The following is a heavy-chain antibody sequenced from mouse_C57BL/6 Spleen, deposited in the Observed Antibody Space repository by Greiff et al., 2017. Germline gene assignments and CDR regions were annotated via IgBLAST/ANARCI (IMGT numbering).Heavy chain of an antibody. Sequence: QVQLQQSGAELVKPGASVTISCKASGYAFSSYWMNWVKQRPGKGLEWIGQLFPGDGDTNYNGKFKGKATLTADKSSSTAYMQLSSLTSEDSAVYFCASLGGVVGLDYWGQGTTLTVSS. CDR1: GYAFSSYW. J-gene: IGHJ2*01. V-gene: IGHV1-80*01. CDR2: LFPGDGDT. D-gene: IGHD1-1*01. CDR3: ASLGGVVGLDY.